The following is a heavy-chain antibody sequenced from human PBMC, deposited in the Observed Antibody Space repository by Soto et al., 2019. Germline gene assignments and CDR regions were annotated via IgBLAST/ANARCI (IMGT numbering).Heavy chain of an antibody. J-gene: IGHJ4*02. D-gene: IGHD6-25*01. CDR2: FYYTGST. V-gene: IGHV4-59*01. CDR1: GGSMRSYY. Sequence: PSETLSLTCTVSGGSMRSYYWSWIRQPPEKRPEWIGYFYYTGSTNLNPSLKSRVTMSVDTSKNQFSMKLTSVTAADTAMYYCARVGSSGWHLDYWGQGALVTVSS. CDR3: ARVGSSGWHLDY.